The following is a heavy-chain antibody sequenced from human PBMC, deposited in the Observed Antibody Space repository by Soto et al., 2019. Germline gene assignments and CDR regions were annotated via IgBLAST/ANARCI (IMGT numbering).Heavy chain of an antibody. CDR2: ISYDGSNK. J-gene: IGHJ6*02. D-gene: IGHD6-13*01. CDR1: GFTFSSYA. Sequence: QVQLVESGGGVVQPGRSLRLSCAASGFTFSSYAMHWVRQAPGKGLEWVAVISYDGSNKYYADSVKGRFTISRDNSKNTLYLQMNSLGAEDTAVYYCAGCISSSWYDYYYGMDVWGQGTTVTVSS. V-gene: IGHV3-30-3*01. CDR3: AGCISSSWYDYYYGMDV.